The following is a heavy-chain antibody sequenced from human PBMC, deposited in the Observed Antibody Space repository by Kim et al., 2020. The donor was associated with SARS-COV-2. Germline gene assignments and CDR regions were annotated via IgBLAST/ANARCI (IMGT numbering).Heavy chain of an antibody. CDR3: AKESAYYDSSGYYHYGMDV. CDR2: ISYDGSNK. Sequence: GGSLRLSCAASGFTFSSYGMHWVRQAPGKGLEWVAVISYDGSNKYYADSVKGRFTISRDNSKNTLYLQMNSLRAEDTAVYYCAKESAYYDSSGYYHYGMDVWGQGTTFTVSS. V-gene: IGHV3-30*18. J-gene: IGHJ6*02. CDR1: GFTFSSYG. D-gene: IGHD3-22*01.